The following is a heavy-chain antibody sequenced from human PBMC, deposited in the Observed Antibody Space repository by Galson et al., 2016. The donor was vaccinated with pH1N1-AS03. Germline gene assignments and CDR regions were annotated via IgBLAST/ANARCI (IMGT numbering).Heavy chain of an antibody. CDR3: ARGNGRNFDC. Sequence: LRLSCAASEFPFSSKWMHWVRQAPGKGPVWVSRINADGSITSYADSVKGRFTISRDNAKNTLYLQMNSLRAEDTAVYYCARGNGRNFDCWGQGTLVTVSS. J-gene: IGHJ4*02. D-gene: IGHD2-8*01. V-gene: IGHV3-74*01. CDR2: INADGSIT. CDR1: EFPFSSKW.